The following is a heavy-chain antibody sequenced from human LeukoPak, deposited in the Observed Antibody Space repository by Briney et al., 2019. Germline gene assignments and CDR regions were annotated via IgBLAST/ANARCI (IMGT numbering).Heavy chain of an antibody. D-gene: IGHD3-16*02. CDR3: ARAKDVWGSYRPRADFDY. Sequence: SETLSLTCTVSGGSTSSSSYYWGWIRQPPGKGLEWIGSIYYSGSTYYNPSLKSRVTISVDTSKNQFSLKLSSVTAADTAVYYCARAKDVWGSYRPRADFDYWGQGTLVTVSS. V-gene: IGHV4-39*07. J-gene: IGHJ4*02. CDR1: GGSTSSSSYY. CDR2: IYYSGST.